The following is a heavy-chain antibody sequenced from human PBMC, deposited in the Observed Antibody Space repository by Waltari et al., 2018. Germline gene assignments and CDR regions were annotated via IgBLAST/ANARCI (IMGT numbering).Heavy chain of an antibody. J-gene: IGHJ4*02. Sequence: EVWLVESGGELGEPGGDLSSSCATCGVGFGRSWMSWGRQSPGKGLEWVATIKHDGTDKYYVDSVKGRFTVSRDNAKSSLYLQMNSLRVEDTAIYYCARDQADGTIAYFEYWGQGTLVTVSS. D-gene: IGHD6-13*01. CDR1: GVGFGRSW. V-gene: IGHV3-7*01. CDR2: IKHDGTDK. CDR3: ARDQADGTIAYFEY.